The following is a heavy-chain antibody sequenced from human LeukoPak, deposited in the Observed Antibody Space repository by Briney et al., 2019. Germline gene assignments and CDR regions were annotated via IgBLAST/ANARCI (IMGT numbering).Heavy chain of an antibody. Sequence: PGGSLRLSCAASGFTFSDYYMSWIRQSPGQGLEWVSYISSSGSTIYYADSVKGRFTISRDNAKNSLYLQRNSLRAEDTVVYYCARTPGRYYGMDVWGQGTTVTVSS. V-gene: IGHV3-11*01. D-gene: IGHD1-26*01. J-gene: IGHJ6*02. CDR2: ISSSGSTI. CDR1: GFTFSDYY. CDR3: ARTPGRYYGMDV.